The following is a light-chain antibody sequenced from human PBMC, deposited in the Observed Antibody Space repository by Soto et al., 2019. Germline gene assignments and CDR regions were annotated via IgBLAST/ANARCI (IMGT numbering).Light chain of an antibody. J-gene: IGKJ1*01. CDR3: QQYSPYSART. V-gene: IGKV1-5*03. Sequence: DIQMTQSPSTLSASVGDRVTVTCRASQTIGSWVAWYQQKPGKAPNLLIYKASTLENEVPSRFSGTGSGTEFTLTISSLQPDDFATYYCQQYSPYSARTFGQGTKVEVK. CDR1: QTIGSW. CDR2: KAS.